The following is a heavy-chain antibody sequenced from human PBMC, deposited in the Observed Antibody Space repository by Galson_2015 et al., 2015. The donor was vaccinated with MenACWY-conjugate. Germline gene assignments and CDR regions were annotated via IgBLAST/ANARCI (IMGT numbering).Heavy chain of an antibody. J-gene: IGHJ4*02. D-gene: IGHD6-19*01. Sequence: SLRLSCAASGFTFSSYAMSWVRQAPGKGLEWVSAISGSGGSTYYADSVKGRFTISRDNSKNMLYLQMNSLRAEDTAVYYCAKGGRGDRGWYLFDYWGQGTLVTVSS. CDR3: AKGGRGDRGWYLFDY. CDR2: ISGSGGST. CDR1: GFTFSSYA. V-gene: IGHV3-23*01.